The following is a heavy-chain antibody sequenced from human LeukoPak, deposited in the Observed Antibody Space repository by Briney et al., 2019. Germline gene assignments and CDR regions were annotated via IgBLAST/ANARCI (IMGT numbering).Heavy chain of an antibody. Sequence: SETLSLTCTVSGGSISNYYWSWIRQPPGKGLECIGYMYYSGNTNYNPSLKSRVTMSVDTSQNQFHLKLSSVTAADTAVYYCARGDSSSWYKKENNWFDPWGQGTLVIVSS. D-gene: IGHD6-13*01. CDR1: GGSISNYY. CDR2: MYYSGNT. V-gene: IGHV4-59*08. J-gene: IGHJ5*02. CDR3: ARGDSSSWYKKENNWFDP.